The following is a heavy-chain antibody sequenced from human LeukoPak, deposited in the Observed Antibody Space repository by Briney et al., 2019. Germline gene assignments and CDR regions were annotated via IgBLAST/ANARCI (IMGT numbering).Heavy chain of an antibody. V-gene: IGHV4-30-4*01. D-gene: IGHD5-18*01. J-gene: IGHJ4*02. CDR1: GGSISSGDYY. CDR3: ARFDSYGYSQYFDY. CDR2: IYYSGST. Sequence: SETLSLICTVSGGSISSGDYYWSWIRQPPGKGLEWIGYIYYSGSTYYNPSLKSRVTISVDTSKNQFSLKLSSVTAADTAVYYCARFDSYGYSQYFDYWGQGTLVTVSS.